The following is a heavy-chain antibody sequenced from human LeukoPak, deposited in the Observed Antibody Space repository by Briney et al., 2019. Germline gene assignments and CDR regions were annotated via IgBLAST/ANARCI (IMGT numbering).Heavy chain of an antibody. D-gene: IGHD4-23*01. Sequence: SETLSLTCTVSGGSIMVAAYSWSWIRQPPGKGLEWIGYIYYSGRTYYNPSLKSRVTISLDRSKNQFSLNVSSVTAADTAVYFCARGYGDNSGAFDIWGQGTLVTVSS. CDR2: IYYSGRT. CDR3: ARGYGDNSGAFDI. J-gene: IGHJ3*02. CDR1: GGSIMVAAYS. V-gene: IGHV4-30-2*01.